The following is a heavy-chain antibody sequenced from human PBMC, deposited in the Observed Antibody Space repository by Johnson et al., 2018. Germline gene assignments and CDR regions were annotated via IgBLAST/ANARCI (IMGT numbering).Heavy chain of an antibody. Sequence: VQLQESGGGVVQPGGSMRLSCAASGFTFSSYAMSWVRQAPGKGLEWVSGISWNSGSIGYADSVKGRFTIARDNAKNSLYLQMNSLRAEDTALYYCAKDEATMVRGVYYYYMDVWGKGTTVTVSS. CDR2: ISWNSGSI. V-gene: IGHV3-9*01. D-gene: IGHD3-10*01. CDR1: GFTFSSYA. J-gene: IGHJ6*03. CDR3: AKDEATMVRGVYYYYMDV.